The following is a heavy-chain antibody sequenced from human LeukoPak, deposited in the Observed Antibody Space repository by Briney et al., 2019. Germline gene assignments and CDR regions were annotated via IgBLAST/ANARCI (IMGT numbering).Heavy chain of an antibody. D-gene: IGHD5-12*01. CDR1: GFSFSTQE. Sequence: PRGSLRLSCATSGFSFSTQEMTWVRQAPGKGLEWVSYISSNSRTIYYADSVKGRFTTSRDNTRNSVFLQLNSLRVEDTGFYYCARGSYAGFDLYFDYWGQGTLVTVSS. CDR2: ISSNSRTI. CDR3: ARGSYAGFDLYFDY. V-gene: IGHV3-48*03. J-gene: IGHJ4*02.